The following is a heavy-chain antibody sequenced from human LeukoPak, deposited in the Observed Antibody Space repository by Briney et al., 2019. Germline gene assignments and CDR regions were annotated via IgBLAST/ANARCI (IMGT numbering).Heavy chain of an antibody. CDR3: AKDRPTGSSSSFDY. CDR1: GFTFSSYG. D-gene: IGHD6-6*01. Sequence: GGSLRLSCAASGFTFSSYGMHWVRQAPGKGLEWVAVISYDGSNKYYADSVKGRFTISRDNSKNTLYLQMNSLRAEDTAVYYCAKDRPTGSSSSFDYWGQGTLVTVSS. V-gene: IGHV3-30*18. CDR2: ISYDGSNK. J-gene: IGHJ4*02.